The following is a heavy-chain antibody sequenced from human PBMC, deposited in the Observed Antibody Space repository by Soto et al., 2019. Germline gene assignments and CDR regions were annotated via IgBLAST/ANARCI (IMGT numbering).Heavy chain of an antibody. CDR3: ARGVVTVPGGYYYYYGMDV. Sequence: ASVKVSCKASGGTFRSYAISWVRQAPGQGLEWMGGIIPIFGTANYAQKFQGRVTITADESTSTAYMELSSLRSEDTAVYYCARGVVTVPGGYYYYYGMDVWGQGTTVTVSS. V-gene: IGHV1-69*13. CDR2: IIPIFGTA. J-gene: IGHJ6*02. CDR1: GGTFRSYA. D-gene: IGHD2-21*02.